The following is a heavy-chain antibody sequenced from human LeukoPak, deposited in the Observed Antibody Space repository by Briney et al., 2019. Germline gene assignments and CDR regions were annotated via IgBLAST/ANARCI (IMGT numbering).Heavy chain of an antibody. J-gene: IGHJ4*02. CDR2: IIPIFGTA. CDR3: AGSDIVATTFDY. Sequence: GASVKVSCKASGGTFSSYAISWVRQAPGQGLEWMGGIIPIFGTANYAQKFQGRVTITADESTSTAYVELSSLRSEDTAVYYCAGSDIVATTFDYWGQGTLVTVSS. CDR1: GGTFSSYA. V-gene: IGHV1-69*13. D-gene: IGHD5-12*01.